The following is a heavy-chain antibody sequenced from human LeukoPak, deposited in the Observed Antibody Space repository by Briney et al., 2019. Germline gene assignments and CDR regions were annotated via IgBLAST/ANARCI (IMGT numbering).Heavy chain of an antibody. CDR1: GFTFSDYY. D-gene: IGHD5-18*01. V-gene: IGHV3-11*01. CDR3: ARAVDTAMVTSHYFDY. J-gene: IGHJ4*02. CDR2: IISSGSTI. Sequence: GGSLRLSCAASGFTFSDYYMSWIRQAPGKGLEWVSYIISSGSTIYYADSVKGRFTISRDNAKNSLYLQMNSLRAEDTAVYYCARAVDTAMVTSHYFDYWGQGTLVTVSS.